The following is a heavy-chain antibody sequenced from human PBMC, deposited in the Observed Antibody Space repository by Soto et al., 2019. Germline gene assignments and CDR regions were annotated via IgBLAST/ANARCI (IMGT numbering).Heavy chain of an antibody. CDR3: ARVPYYYDSSGYSYWYFDL. CDR2: IKQDGSEK. D-gene: IGHD3-22*01. J-gene: IGHJ2*01. CDR1: GFTFSSYW. Sequence: EVQLVESGGGLVQPGGSLRLSCAASGFTFSSYWMSWVRQAPGKGLEWVANIKQDGSEKYYVGSVKGRFTISRDNAKNSLYLQMNSLRAEDTAVYYCARVPYYYDSSGYSYWYFDLWGRGTLVTVSS. V-gene: IGHV3-7*03.